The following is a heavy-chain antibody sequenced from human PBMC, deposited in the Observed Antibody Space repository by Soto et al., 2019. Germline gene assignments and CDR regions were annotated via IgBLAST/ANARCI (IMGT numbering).Heavy chain of an antibody. CDR3: ARVLVVAAMRDYYYYYGMDV. V-gene: IGHV1-69*13. CDR1: GGTFSSYA. Sequence: SVKVSCKASGGTFSSYAISWVRQAPGQGLEWMGGIIPIFGTANYAQKFQGRVTITADESTSTAYMELSSLRSEDTAVYYCARVLVVAAMRDYYYYYGMDVWGQGTTVTVSS. D-gene: IGHD2-15*01. CDR2: IIPIFGTA. J-gene: IGHJ6*02.